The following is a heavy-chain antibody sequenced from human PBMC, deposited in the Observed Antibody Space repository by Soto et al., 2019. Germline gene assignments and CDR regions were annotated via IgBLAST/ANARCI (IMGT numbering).Heavy chain of an antibody. CDR2: IYYSGST. D-gene: IGHD2-15*01. J-gene: IGHJ5*02. V-gene: IGHV4-39*01. CDR3: ARHKDEVAALNWFDP. Sequence: SETLSLTCTVSGGSISSSSYYWGWIRQPPGKGLEWIGSIYYSGSTYYNPSLKSRVTISVDTSKNQFSLKLSSVTAADTAVYYCARHKDEVAALNWFDPWGQGTLVTVSS. CDR1: GGSISSSSYY.